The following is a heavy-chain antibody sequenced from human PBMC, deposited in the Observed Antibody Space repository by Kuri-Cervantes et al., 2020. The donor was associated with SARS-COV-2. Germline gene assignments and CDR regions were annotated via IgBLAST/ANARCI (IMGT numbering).Heavy chain of an antibody. CDR1: GGSISSYY. Sequence: SETLSLTCTVSGGSISSYYWSWIRQPPRKGLEWIGSIYYSWSTYYTPSLKRRVTISVDTSKNQFSLKLSSVTAADTAVYYCARHFNGWIRNYYYGMDVWCQGTTVTVSS. J-gene: IGHJ6*02. CDR3: ARHFNGWIRNYYYGMDV. V-gene: IGHV4-59*05. CDR2: IYYSWST. D-gene: IGHD6-19*01.